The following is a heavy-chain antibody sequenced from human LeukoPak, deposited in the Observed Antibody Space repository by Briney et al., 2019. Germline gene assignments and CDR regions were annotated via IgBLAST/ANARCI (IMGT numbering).Heavy chain of an antibody. CDR2: SRSKAYGGTA. J-gene: IGHJ4*02. CDR1: GFTFGDYT. D-gene: IGHD6-19*01. V-gene: IGHV3-49*03. Sequence: GGSLRLSCTASGFTFGDYTMNWFRQAPGKGLEWVGFSRSKAYGGTAEYAASVKGRFTISRDDSKNIAYLQMNSLKTEDTAVYYCGSGSGWYSPDCWGQGTLVTVSS. CDR3: GSGSGWYSPDC.